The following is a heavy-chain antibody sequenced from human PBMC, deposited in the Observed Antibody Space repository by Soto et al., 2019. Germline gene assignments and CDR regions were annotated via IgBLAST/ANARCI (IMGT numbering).Heavy chain of an antibody. J-gene: IGHJ5*02. Sequence: SETLSLTCTVSCGSISSYYWSWIRQPPGKGLEWIGYIYYSGSTNYNPSLKSRVTISVDTSKNQFSLKLSSVTAADTAVYYCARAPYSSSWYNNWFDPWGQGTLVTVSS. CDR1: CGSISSYY. CDR3: ARAPYSSSWYNNWFDP. CDR2: IYYSGST. V-gene: IGHV4-59*01. D-gene: IGHD6-13*01.